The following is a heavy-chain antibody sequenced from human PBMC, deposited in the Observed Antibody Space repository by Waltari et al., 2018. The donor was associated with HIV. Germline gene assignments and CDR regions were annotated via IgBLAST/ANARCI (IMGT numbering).Heavy chain of an antibody. V-gene: IGHV1-18*01. J-gene: IGHJ4*02. CDR2: ISTYNGHT. D-gene: IGHD3-3*01. CDR3: ARALWSGYYTPYYFDY. CDR1: GYTSPSHA. Sequence: QVQLVQSGAEVKKPGASVKVSCKASGYTSPSHAISWVRQAPGQGLEWMGWISTYNGHTNNAQKLQGRVTMTTDTSTSTAYMDLRSLRSDDTAFYYCARALWSGYYTPYYFDYWGQGTLVTVSS.